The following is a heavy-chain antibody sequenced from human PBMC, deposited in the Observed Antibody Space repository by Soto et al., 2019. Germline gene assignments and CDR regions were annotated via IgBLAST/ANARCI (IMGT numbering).Heavy chain of an antibody. Sequence: ASVKVSCKASGGTFSSYTISWVRQAPGQGLEWMGRIIPILGISNYAQKFQGRVTITADKSTSTAYMELSSLRSEDTAVYYCARDQPLVYCRSTSCRGKGMDVWGQGTTVTVSS. CDR2: IIPILGIS. D-gene: IGHD2-2*01. J-gene: IGHJ6*02. V-gene: IGHV1-69*04. CDR3: ARDQPLVYCRSTSCRGKGMDV. CDR1: GGTFSSYT.